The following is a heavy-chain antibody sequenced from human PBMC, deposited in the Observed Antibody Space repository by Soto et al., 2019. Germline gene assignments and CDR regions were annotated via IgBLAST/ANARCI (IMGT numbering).Heavy chain of an antibody. Sequence: SGGSLRLSCAASGFTFSSYSMNWVRQAPGKGLGWVSSISSSSSYIYYADSVKGRFTISRDNAKNSLYLQMNSLRAEDTAVYYCARDPTGTPFDYWGQGTLVTVSS. D-gene: IGHD1-1*01. CDR1: GFTFSSYS. CDR3: ARDPTGTPFDY. CDR2: ISSSSSYI. J-gene: IGHJ4*02. V-gene: IGHV3-21*01.